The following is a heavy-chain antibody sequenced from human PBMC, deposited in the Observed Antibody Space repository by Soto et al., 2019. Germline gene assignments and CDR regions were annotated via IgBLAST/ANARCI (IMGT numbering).Heavy chain of an antibody. V-gene: IGHV4-59*01. CDR3: ARVRGYTYGYDAFDI. J-gene: IGHJ3*02. D-gene: IGHD5-18*01. Sequence: PSETLSLTCTFSGCSISSYYWSLIRQPPGKGLEWIGYIYYSGSTNYNPSLKSRVTISVDTSKNQFSLKLSSVTAADTAVYYCARVRGYTYGYDAFDIWGQGTMVTVS. CDR2: IYYSGST. CDR1: GCSISSYY.